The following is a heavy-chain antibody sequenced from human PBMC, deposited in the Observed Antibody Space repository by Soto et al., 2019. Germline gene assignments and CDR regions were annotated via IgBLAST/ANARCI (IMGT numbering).Heavy chain of an antibody. D-gene: IGHD3-3*01. CDR2: IYHSGST. J-gene: IGHJ6*02. CDR1: GGSMISYY. Sequence: PSETLSLTCTVSGGSMISYYWSWIRQPPGRGLEWIGYIYHSGSTYYNPSLKSRVTISVDRSKNQFSLKLSSVTAADTAVYYCAREDFLYGMDVWGQGTTVTVYS. V-gene: IGHV4-59*12. CDR3: AREDFLYGMDV.